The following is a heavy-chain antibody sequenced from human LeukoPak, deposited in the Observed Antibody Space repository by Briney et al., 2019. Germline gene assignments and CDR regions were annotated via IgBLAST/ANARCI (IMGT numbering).Heavy chain of an antibody. D-gene: IGHD2-15*01. CDR2: INPNSGGT. CDR3: ASVYCSGGSCLYGMDV. Sequence: GASVKVSCKASGYTFTGYYMHWVRQAPGQGLEWMGWINPNSGGTNPAQKFQGRVTMTRDTSISTAYMELSRLRSDDTAVYYCASVYCSGGSCLYGMDVWGQGTTVTVSS. J-gene: IGHJ6*02. V-gene: IGHV1-2*02. CDR1: GYTFTGYY.